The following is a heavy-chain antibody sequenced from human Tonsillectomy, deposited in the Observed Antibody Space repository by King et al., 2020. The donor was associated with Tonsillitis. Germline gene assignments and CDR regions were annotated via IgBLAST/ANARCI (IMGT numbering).Heavy chain of an antibody. D-gene: IGHD5-12*01. J-gene: IGHJ4*02. CDR1: GFTFSSYD. CDR3: ARDRDGYSFDY. CDR2: ISYDGSNK. Sequence: VQLVESGGGVVQPGRSLRLSCAASGFTFSSYDMYWVRQAPGKGLEWVAVISYDGSNKYYADSVTGRFTISRDNSKNKVYLQMNSLRAEDTSVYYCARDRDGYSFDYWGQGRLVTVSS. V-gene: IGHV3-33*05.